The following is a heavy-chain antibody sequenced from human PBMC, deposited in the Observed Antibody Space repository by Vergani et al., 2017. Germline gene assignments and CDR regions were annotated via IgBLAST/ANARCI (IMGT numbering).Heavy chain of an antibody. CDR1: GFTLGDYA. V-gene: IGHV3-66*02. J-gene: IGHJ4*01. CDR2: IKSDGRT. CDR3: TRSECSGTTCYGHYFDL. D-gene: IGHD2-15*01. Sequence: EVQLVESGGGLVQPGRSLRLSCSGSGFTLGDYAMTWVRQAPGKGLEWVSVIKSDGRTSYGESVRGRFTISRYTSRNAVYHQMNILRVEDTGVYYCTRSECSGTTCYGHYFDLWGHGILVTVSS.